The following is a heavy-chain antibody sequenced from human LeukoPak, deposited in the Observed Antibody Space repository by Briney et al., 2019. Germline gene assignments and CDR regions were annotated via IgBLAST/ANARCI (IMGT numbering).Heavy chain of an antibody. CDR2: NYYSGSA. D-gene: IGHD3-10*01. Sequence: PSETLSLTCTVSGFSISSYYCSWIRQPPGKGLEWIGYNYYSGSANYNPSLKSRVSISVDTSKNQFSLKLSSVTAADTAVYYCARSYGSGSFYYFDYWGQGTLVTVSS. J-gene: IGHJ4*02. V-gene: IGHV4-59*01. CDR3: ARSYGSGSFYYFDY. CDR1: GFSISSYY.